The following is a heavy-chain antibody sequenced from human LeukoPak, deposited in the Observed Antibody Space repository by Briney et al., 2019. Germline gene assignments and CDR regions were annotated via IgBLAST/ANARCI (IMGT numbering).Heavy chain of an antibody. CDR2: ISAYNGNT. D-gene: IGHD3-22*01. CDR1: GYTFTSNG. J-gene: IGHJ6*02. Sequence: ASVKVSCKASGYTFTSNGISWVRQAPGQGLEWMGWISAYNGNTNYAQKLQGRVTMTTDTSTSTAYMELRSLRSDDTAVYYCARDAEYYYDSSGYYYYYGMDVWGQGTTVTVSS. V-gene: IGHV1-18*01. CDR3: ARDAEYYYDSSGYYYYYGMDV.